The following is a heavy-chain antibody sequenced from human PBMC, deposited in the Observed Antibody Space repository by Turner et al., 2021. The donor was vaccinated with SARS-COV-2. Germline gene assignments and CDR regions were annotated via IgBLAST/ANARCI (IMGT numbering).Heavy chain of an antibody. CDR3: AKGASQHFDY. V-gene: IGHV3-30*18. CDR1: GFTFSSYG. J-gene: IGHJ4*02. CDR2: ISYDGSNK. Sequence: QVQLVESGGGVVQPGRSLRLSCAASGFTFSSYGMHWVRQAPGKGLEWVAVISYDGSNKYYADSVKGRFTISRYNSKNTLYLQMNSLRAEDTAVYYCAKGASQHFDYWGQGTLVTVSS. D-gene: IGHD5-18*01.